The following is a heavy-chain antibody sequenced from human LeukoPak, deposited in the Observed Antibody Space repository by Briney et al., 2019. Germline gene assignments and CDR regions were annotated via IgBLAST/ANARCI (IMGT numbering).Heavy chain of an antibody. CDR1: GGPMSSSNYY. CDR2: FYYSGST. J-gene: IGHJ4*02. D-gene: IGHD5-18*01. Sequence: PSETLSLTCTVSGGPMSSSNYYWAWIPQPPGKGLERIGSFYYSGSTYYNPSLKSRDTISVYPSQNQFSLKLSSVTGQDSAVHYCARQVRAMVDYWGQGTQVTVSS. V-gene: IGHV4-39*01. CDR3: ARQVRAMVDY.